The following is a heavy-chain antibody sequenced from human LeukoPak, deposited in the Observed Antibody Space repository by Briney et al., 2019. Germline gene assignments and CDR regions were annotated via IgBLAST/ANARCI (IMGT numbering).Heavy chain of an antibody. CDR3: ARDRPGTSCHQD. V-gene: IGHV4-59*01. CDR1: GGSISSYY. Sequence: SETLSLTCTVSGGSISSYYWSWIRQPPGKGLEWIGYIYYSGSTNYNPSLKSRVTISVDTPKNQFSLKLSSVTAADTAVYYCARDRPGTSCHQDWGQGTLVTASS. J-gene: IGHJ4*02. D-gene: IGHD2-2*01. CDR2: IYYSGST.